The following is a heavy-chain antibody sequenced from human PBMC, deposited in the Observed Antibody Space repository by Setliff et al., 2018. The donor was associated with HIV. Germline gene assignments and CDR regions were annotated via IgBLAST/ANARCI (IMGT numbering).Heavy chain of an antibody. Sequence: GGSLRLSCAASGFTFSDHFMDWVRQAPGKGLEWVGRIRNKASSYTTEYAASVKGRFTISRDDSKSSAYLLMNSLKTEDTAVYYCSRVHSPLYYDILTGYLDYWGQGTLVTVSS. V-gene: IGHV3-72*01. CDR1: GFTFSDHF. CDR2: IRNKASSYTT. J-gene: IGHJ4*02. D-gene: IGHD3-9*01. CDR3: SRVHSPLYYDILTGYLDY.